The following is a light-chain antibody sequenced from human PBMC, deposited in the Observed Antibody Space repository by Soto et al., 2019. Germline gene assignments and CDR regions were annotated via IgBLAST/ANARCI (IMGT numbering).Light chain of an antibody. Sequence: QSALTQPASVSGSPGQSITISCTGTSSDVGGYSYVSWYQQHPGKAPKLIIYEVTNRPSGVSHRFSGSKSGNTASLTISGLQAEDEAEYYCSSYTSSSTLVIFGGGTQLTVL. J-gene: IGLJ2*01. V-gene: IGLV2-14*01. CDR2: EVT. CDR3: SSYTSSSTLVI. CDR1: SSDVGGYSY.